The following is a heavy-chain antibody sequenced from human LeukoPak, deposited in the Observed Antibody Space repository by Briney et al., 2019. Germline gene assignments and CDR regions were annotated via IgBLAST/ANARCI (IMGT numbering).Heavy chain of an antibody. J-gene: IGHJ4*02. D-gene: IGHD2-15*01. CDR3: ARQSAQYCSGGSCYSGDY. V-gene: IGHV5-51*01. CDR2: IYPGDSDT. Sequence: GESLKISCKGSGYSFTSYWIGWVRQMPGKGLEWMGIIYPGDSDTRYSPSFQGQVTISADKSISTAYLQWSSLKASDTAMYYCARQSAQYCSGGSCYSGDYWGQGTLVTVSS. CDR1: GYSFTSYW.